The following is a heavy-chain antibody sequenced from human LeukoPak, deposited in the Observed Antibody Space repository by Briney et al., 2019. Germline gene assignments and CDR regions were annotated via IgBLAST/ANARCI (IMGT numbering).Heavy chain of an antibody. Sequence: SETLSLTCTVSGRSISTYYWSWIRQPPGKGLEWIGYIHYSGSSNYKPSLKSRVTISVDTSKNQFSLKLSSVTAADTAVYYCARGWYFDLWGRGTLVTVSS. CDR1: GRSISTYY. CDR3: ARGWYFDL. CDR2: IHYSGSS. J-gene: IGHJ2*01. V-gene: IGHV4-59*01.